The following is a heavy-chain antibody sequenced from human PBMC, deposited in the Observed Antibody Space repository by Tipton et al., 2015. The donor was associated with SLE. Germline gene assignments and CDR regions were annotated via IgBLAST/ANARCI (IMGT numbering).Heavy chain of an antibody. V-gene: IGHV5-51*01. Sequence: QLVQSGAEVKKPGESLKISCKGSGYSFTNYWIGWVRQMPGKGLEWMGIIYPGDSDTRYSPSFQGQVTISADKSISTAYLQWSSLKASDTAMYYCARHVGGYYYDSSILDFDYWGQGTLVTVSS. CDR2: IYPGDSDT. J-gene: IGHJ4*02. CDR1: GYSFTNYW. D-gene: IGHD3-22*01. CDR3: ARHVGGYYYDSSILDFDY.